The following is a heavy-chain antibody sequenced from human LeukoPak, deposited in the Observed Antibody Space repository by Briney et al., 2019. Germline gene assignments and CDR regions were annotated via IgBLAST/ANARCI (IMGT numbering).Heavy chain of an antibody. J-gene: IGHJ4*02. Sequence: PGGSLRSSFAAPGFAFSSYAMSGVGQPPGKGLEWVSVISRRDDYTYYADSVKGRFTISRDNSKNTLYLQMNTLRAEDTAVYYCANDYRSGSFHDFWGQGTLVTVSS. CDR3: ANDYRSGSFHDF. CDR1: GFAFSSYA. CDR2: ISRRDDYT. D-gene: IGHD3-10*01. V-gene: IGHV3-23*01.